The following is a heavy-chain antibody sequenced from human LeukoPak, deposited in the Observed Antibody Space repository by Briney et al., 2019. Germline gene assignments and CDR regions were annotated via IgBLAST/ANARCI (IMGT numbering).Heavy chain of an antibody. J-gene: IGHJ6*03. V-gene: IGHV4-4*07. CDR2: IYTSGST. D-gene: IGHD3-10*01. CDR3: ARGRMVRGVITRIHRYYMDV. Sequence: SETLSLTCTVSGGSISSYYWSWIRQPAGKGLEWIGRIYTSGSTNYNPSLKSRVTISVDTSKNQFSLKLSSVTAADTAVYYCARGRMVRGVITRIHRYYMDVWGKGTTVTISS. CDR1: GGSISSYY.